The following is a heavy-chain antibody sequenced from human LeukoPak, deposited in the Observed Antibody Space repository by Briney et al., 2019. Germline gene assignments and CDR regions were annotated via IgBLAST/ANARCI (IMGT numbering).Heavy chain of an antibody. J-gene: IGHJ4*02. CDR3: ARGYRLYDVWSGYEYYFDY. Sequence: GESLKISCKGSGYSFTSYWIGWVRQMPGKGLEWMGIIYPGDSDTRYSPSFQGQVTISADKSISTAYLQWSSLKASDTAMYYCARGYRLYDVWSGYEYYFDYWGQGTLVTVSS. CDR1: GYSFTSYW. CDR2: IYPGDSDT. V-gene: IGHV5-51*01. D-gene: IGHD3-3*01.